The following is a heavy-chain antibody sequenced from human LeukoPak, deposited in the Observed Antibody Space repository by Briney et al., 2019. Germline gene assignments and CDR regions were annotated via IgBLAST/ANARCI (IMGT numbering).Heavy chain of an antibody. CDR2: INSDGGST. Sequence: PGGSLRLSCAASGFTFSTYWMHWVRQAPGKGLVWVSRINSDGGSTSYADSVKGRFTISRDNAKNTLYLQMNSLRAEDTAVYYCARAEWELRGWFDPWGQGTLVTVSS. D-gene: IGHD1-26*01. CDR1: GFTFSTYW. J-gene: IGHJ5*02. CDR3: ARAEWELRGWFDP. V-gene: IGHV3-74*01.